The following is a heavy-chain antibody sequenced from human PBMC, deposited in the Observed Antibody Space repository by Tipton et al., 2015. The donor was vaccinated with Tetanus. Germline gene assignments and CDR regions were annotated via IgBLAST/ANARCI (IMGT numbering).Heavy chain of an antibody. CDR2: IYSSGSA. J-gene: IGHJ3*02. CDR3: AGSQSWFAFDI. CDR1: GGSVSSGSYY. D-gene: IGHD3-10*01. Sequence: TLSLTCTIFGGSVSSGSYYWAWIRQPPGKGLEWIGNIYSSGSANYNPPLRSRVTISVAASKDRFSLKMISVTPADTAVYYCAGSQSWFAFDIWGQGTIVTVSS. V-gene: IGHV4-61*01.